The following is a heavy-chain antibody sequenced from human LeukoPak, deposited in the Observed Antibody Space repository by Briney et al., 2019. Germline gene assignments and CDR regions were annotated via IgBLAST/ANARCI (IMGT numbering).Heavy chain of an antibody. CDR3: ATVEWGLSPGGNYYFDY. Sequence: ASVKVSCKVSGYTLTELSMHWVRQAPGKGLEWMGGFDPEDGETIYAQKFQGRVTMTEDTSTDTAYMELSSLRSEDTAVYYCATVEWGLSPGGNYYFDYWGQGTLVTVSS. D-gene: IGHD1-26*01. J-gene: IGHJ4*02. V-gene: IGHV1-24*01. CDR1: GYTLTELS. CDR2: FDPEDGET.